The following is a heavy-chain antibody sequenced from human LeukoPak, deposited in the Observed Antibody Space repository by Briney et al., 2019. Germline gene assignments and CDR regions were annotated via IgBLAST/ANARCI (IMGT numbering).Heavy chain of an antibody. J-gene: IGHJ5*02. D-gene: IGHD2-2*01. V-gene: IGHV4-38-2*01. CDR2: IYYSGST. CDR1: GYSISSGYY. CDR3: ARSLVRRGNWFDP. Sequence: SETLSLTCAVSGYSISSGYYWGWIRQPPGKGLEWIGSIYYSGSTYYNPSLKSRVTISVDTSKNQFSLKLSSVSAADTAVYYCARSLVRRGNWFDPWGQGTLVTVSS.